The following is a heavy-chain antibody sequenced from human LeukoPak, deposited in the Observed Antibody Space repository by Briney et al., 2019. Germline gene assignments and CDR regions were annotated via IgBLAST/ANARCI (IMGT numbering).Heavy chain of an antibody. CDR2: IYTGGGT. CDR3: TRSGYRHPYHFDS. CDR1: GFTFSSYA. J-gene: IGHJ4*02. D-gene: IGHD3-22*01. V-gene: IGHV3-53*01. Sequence: GGSLRLSCAASGFTFSSYAMHWVRQAPGKGLEWVSVIYTGGGTDHADSVKGRFTISRDNSKNTLSLQMNSLRVEDTAIYYCTRSGYRHPYHFDSWGQGTLVTVSS.